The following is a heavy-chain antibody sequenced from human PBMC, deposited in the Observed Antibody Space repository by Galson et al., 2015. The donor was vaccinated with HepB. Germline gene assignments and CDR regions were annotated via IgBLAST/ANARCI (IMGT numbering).Heavy chain of an antibody. CDR3: ARATYYYYYYYMDV. CDR2: ISSSSSTI. V-gene: IGHV3-48*02. CDR1: GFTFSSYS. J-gene: IGHJ6*03. Sequence: SLRLSCAASGFTFSSYSMNWVRQAPGKGLEWVSYISSSSSTIYYADSVKGRSTISRDDAKNSLYLQMNSLRDEDTAVYYCARATYYYYYYYMDVWGKGTTVTVSS.